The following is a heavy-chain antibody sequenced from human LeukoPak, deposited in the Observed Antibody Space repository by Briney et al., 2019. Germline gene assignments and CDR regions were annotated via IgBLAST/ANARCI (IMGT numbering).Heavy chain of an antibody. V-gene: IGHV3-23*01. CDR3: AKGLPYDFWSGYVFDY. CDR1: GFTFSSYA. Sequence: PGGSLRLSCAASGFTFSSYAMNWVRQAPGKGLEWVSAISGSGGSTYYADSVKGRFTISRDNSTNTLYLQMNSLRAEDTAVYYCAKGLPYDFWSGYVFDYWGQGTLATVS. J-gene: IGHJ4*02. D-gene: IGHD3-3*01. CDR2: ISGSGGST.